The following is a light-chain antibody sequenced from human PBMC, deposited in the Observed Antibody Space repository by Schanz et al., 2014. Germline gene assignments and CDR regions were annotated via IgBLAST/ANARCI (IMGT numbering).Light chain of an antibody. CDR2: DVN. CDR1: SSDVGGYTY. V-gene: IGLV2-14*01. CDR3: CSYAGKYTWV. Sequence: QSALTQPASVSGSPGQSITISCTGTSSDVGGYTYVSWYQQHPGKAPKLMIYDVNNRPSGVSNRFSGSKSGNTASLTISGLQAEDEADYYCCSYAGKYTWVFGGGTKLTVL. J-gene: IGLJ3*02.